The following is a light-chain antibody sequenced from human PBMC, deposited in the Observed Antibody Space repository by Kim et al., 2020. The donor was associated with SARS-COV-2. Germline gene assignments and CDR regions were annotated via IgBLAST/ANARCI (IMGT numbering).Light chain of an antibody. CDR1: SSDVGSYNF. CDR3: CAYAPSSTFVL. V-gene: IGLV2-23*02. J-gene: IGLJ2*01. CDR2: EVN. Sequence: QSALTQPASVSGSPGQSITISCTGPSSDVGSYNFVSWYQQHPGKVPKVLIYEVNMRPSGVSYRFSGSKSGNTASLTISGLQAEDEADYYCCAYAPSSTFVLFGGGTQLTVL.